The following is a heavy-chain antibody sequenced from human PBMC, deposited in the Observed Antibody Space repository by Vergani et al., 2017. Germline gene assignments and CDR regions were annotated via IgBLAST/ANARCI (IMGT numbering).Heavy chain of an antibody. CDR1: GGTFSSYA. D-gene: IGHD4-11*01. CDR2: IIPIFGTA. J-gene: IGHJ4*02. Sequence: QVQLVQSGAEVKKPGSSVKVSCKASGGTFSSYAISWVRQAPGQGLEWMGGIIPIFGTANYAQKFQGRVTITADESTSTAYMELSSLRSEDTAVYYCARDQRVDTTVTMVYYFDYWGQGTLVTVSS. V-gene: IGHV1-69*01. CDR3: ARDQRVDTTVTMVYYFDY.